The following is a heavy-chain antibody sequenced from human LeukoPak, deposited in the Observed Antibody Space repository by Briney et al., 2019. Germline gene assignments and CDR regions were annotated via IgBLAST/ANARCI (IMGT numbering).Heavy chain of an antibody. D-gene: IGHD3-22*01. CDR2: IYSGGST. V-gene: IGHV3-66*01. CDR1: GFTFTDHY. J-gene: IGHJ4*02. Sequence: PGGSLRLSCATSGFTFTDHYMDWVRQAPGKGLEWVSVIYSGGSTYYADSVKGRFTISRDNSKNTLYLQMNSLRAEDTAVYYCARLDDSSGYYYDYWGQGTLVTVSS. CDR3: ARLDDSSGYYYDY.